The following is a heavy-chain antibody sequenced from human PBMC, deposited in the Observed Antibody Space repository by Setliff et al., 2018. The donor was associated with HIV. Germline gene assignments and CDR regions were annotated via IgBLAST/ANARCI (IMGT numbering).Heavy chain of an antibody. Sequence: PGGSLRLSCVTSGVAFRSHSMNWVRQAPGKGLEWVGFIRSKAHGGTTEYAASVKGRFTISRDDSKSIAYLQMNSLKTEDTAVYYCTRDFGHYYDSSGSQVFDYWGQGTLVTVSS. CDR3: TRDFGHYYDSSGSQVFDY. V-gene: IGHV3-49*02. J-gene: IGHJ4*02. D-gene: IGHD3-22*01. CDR1: GVAFRSHS. CDR2: IRSKAHGGTT.